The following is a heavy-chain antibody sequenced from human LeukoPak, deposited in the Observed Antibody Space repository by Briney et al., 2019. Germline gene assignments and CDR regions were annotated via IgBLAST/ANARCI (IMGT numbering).Heavy chain of an antibody. CDR2: IYSGGST. D-gene: IGHD1-26*01. V-gene: IGHV3-66*01. CDR3: ARDTGSSLSFDY. Sequence: GSLRLSCAASGFTVSSNYMSWVRQAPGKGLEWVSVIYSGGSTYYTDSVKDRFTISRDNSKNTLYLQMNSLRAEDTAVYYCARDTGSSLSFDYWGQGTLVTVSS. J-gene: IGHJ4*02. CDR1: GFTVSSNY.